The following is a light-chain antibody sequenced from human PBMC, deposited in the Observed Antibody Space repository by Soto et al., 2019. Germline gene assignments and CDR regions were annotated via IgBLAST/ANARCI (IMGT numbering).Light chain of an antibody. CDR3: QHSYTTPYT. V-gene: IGKV1-39*01. CDR2: GAS. Sequence: DIQMTQSPSSLSASVGDRVTITCRASQSIRSYLNWYHQKPGKTPQLLIYGASNLQSGAPSRFTGSGSWTHFTLTISSLQPEDFATYYCQHSYTTPYTFGQGTKLEIK. CDR1: QSIRSY. J-gene: IGKJ2*01.